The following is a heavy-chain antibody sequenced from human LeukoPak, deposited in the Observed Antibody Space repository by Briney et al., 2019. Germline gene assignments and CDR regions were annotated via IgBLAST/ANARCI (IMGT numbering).Heavy chain of an antibody. CDR1: GDSISTYY. CDR3: ARGYSSSGCYFDS. D-gene: IGHD5-12*01. CDR2: IYYSGST. V-gene: IGHV4-59*01. J-gene: IGHJ4*02. Sequence: PSETLSLTCIVSGDSISTYYWSWIRQPPGKELEWIGYIYYSGSTNYNSSLKSRVTISVDTSKNQFSLNLTSVTAADTAVYYCARGYSSSGCYFDSWGQGALVTVSS.